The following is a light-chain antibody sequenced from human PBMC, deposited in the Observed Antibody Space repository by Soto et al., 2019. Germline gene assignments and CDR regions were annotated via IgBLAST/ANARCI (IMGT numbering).Light chain of an antibody. CDR1: QSLGSN. Sequence: EIVMTQSPATLSVSPGERATLSCRASQSLGSNLAWYQEKPGQAPRLLIYGASSRATGVPARVSGSGSGTEFTLILSSLQSEDVAVYYCQQYNNWPWTFGRGTKVEIK. CDR2: GAS. CDR3: QQYNNWPWT. J-gene: IGKJ1*01. V-gene: IGKV3-15*01.